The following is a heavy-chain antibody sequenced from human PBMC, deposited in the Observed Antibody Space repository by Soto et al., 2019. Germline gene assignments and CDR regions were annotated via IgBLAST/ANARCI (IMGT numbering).Heavy chain of an antibody. V-gene: IGHV5-51*01. CDR1: GNSFTSYW. CDR2: IYLGDSNT. Sequence: PGESLKISCTGSGNSFTSYWIGWVRQTPGKGLEWMGIIYLGDSNTRYSPTFQGQVTISADRSISTAYRQWSSLKTADTAMYYCARQQYCYSTSCYKVGSWGQGALVTVSS. D-gene: IGHD2-2*02. J-gene: IGHJ5*02. CDR3: ARQQYCYSTSCYKVGS.